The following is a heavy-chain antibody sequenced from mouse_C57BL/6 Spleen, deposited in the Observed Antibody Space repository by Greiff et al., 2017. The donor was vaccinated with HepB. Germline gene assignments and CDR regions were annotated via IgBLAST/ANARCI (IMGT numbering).Heavy chain of an antibody. Sequence: VQLQQSGAELVKPGASVKLSCKASGYTFTSYWMHWVKQRPGRGLEWIGRIDPNSGGTKYNEKFKSKATLTVDKPSSTAYMQLSSLTSEDSAVYYCARRYGSSYNYFDYWGQGTTLTVSS. CDR2: IDPNSGGT. CDR3: ARRYGSSYNYFDY. D-gene: IGHD1-1*01. V-gene: IGHV1-72*01. CDR1: GYTFTSYW. J-gene: IGHJ2*01.